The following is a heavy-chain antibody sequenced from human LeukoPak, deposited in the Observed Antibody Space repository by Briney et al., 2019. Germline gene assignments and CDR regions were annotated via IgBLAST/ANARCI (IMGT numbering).Heavy chain of an antibody. CDR3: ARHRISDYDSGVSWCDP. CDR2: IYPGDSNT. V-gene: IGHV5-51*01. J-gene: IGHJ5*02. D-gene: IGHD5-12*01. Sequence: GESLKISCKGSGYSFTNYWIVWVRQMPGRGLECMGFIYPGDSNTRYSPSFQGQVTISADKSISTAYLQWSSLKASDTAMYYCARHRISDYDSGVSWCDPWGQGTLVTVSS. CDR1: GYSFTNYW.